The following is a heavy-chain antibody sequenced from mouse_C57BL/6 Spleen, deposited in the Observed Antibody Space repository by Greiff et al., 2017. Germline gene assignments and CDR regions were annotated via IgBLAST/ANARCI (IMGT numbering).Heavy chain of an antibody. CDR2: IDPSDSYT. V-gene: IGHV1-69*01. CDR1: GYTFTSYW. CDR3: AKGAYDGYSYYFDY. J-gene: IGHJ2*01. D-gene: IGHD2-3*01. Sequence: VQLQQPGAELVMPGASVKLSCKASGYTFTSYWMHWVKQRPGQGLEWIGEIDPSDSYTTYNQKFKGKSTLTVDKSSSTAYMQLSSLTSEDSAVYYCAKGAYDGYSYYFDYWGQGTTLTVSS.